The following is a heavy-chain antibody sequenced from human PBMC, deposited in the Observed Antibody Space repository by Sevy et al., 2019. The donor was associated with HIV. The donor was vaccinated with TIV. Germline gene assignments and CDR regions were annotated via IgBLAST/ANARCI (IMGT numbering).Heavy chain of an antibody. D-gene: IGHD3-9*01. CDR3: TGGPCSGDTGYSDY. J-gene: IGHJ4*02. Sequence: GGSLRLSCVASGFTVSSNYMSWVRQAPGKGLEWVSLIYSGGSTYYADSVKGRCNISRDNSKDTLYLQLTALRADDTAVYYCTGGPCSGDTGYSDYWGQGTLVTVSS. V-gene: IGHV3-53*01. CDR2: IYSGGST. CDR1: GFTVSSNY.